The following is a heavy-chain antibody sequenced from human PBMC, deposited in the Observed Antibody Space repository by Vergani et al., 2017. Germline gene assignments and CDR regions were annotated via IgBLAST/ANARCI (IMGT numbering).Heavy chain of an antibody. CDR3: ARVARRVFDY. D-gene: IGHD6-6*01. CDR1: GFTFSSYA. J-gene: IGHJ4*02. CDR2: ISWNSGSI. V-gene: IGHV3-9*01. Sequence: EVQLLESGGGLVQPGGSLRLSCAASGFTFSSYAMSWVRQAPGKGLEWVSGISWNSGSIGYADSVKGRFTISRDNAKNSLYLQMYSLRAEDTALYYCARVARRVFDYWGQGTLVTVSS.